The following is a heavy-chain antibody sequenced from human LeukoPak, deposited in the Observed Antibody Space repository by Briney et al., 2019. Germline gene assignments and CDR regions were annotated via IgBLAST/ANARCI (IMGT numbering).Heavy chain of an antibody. CDR1: GGTFSSYA. V-gene: IGHV1-69*05. CDR3: ARGGLGWYYFDY. CDR2: IIPIFGTA. J-gene: IGHJ4*02. Sequence: ASVKVSCKASGGTFSSYAISWVRQAPGQGLEWMGGIIPIFGTANYAQKFQGRVTITTDEPTSTAYMELSSLRSEDTAVYYCARGGLGWYYFDYWGQGTLVTVSS. D-gene: IGHD6-19*01.